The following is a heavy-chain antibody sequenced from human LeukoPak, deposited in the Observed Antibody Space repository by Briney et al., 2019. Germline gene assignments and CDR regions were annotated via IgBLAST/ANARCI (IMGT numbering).Heavy chain of an antibody. V-gene: IGHV3-21*01. Sequence: GGSLRLSCAASGFTVSSNYMSWVRQAPGKGLEWVSSISSSSSYIYYADSVKGRFTISRDNAKNSLYLQMNSLRAEDTAVYYCARDGGQQLLDYWGQGTLVTVSS. CDR2: ISSSSSYI. CDR3: ARDGGQQLLDY. J-gene: IGHJ4*02. CDR1: GFTVSSNY. D-gene: IGHD6-13*01.